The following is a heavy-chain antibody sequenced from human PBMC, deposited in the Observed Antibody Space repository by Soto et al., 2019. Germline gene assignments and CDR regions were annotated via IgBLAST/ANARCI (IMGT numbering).Heavy chain of an antibody. CDR2: IYYSGST. CDR1: GGSISSYY. J-gene: IGHJ4*02. D-gene: IGHD3-16*01. V-gene: IGHV4-59*01. CDR3: GGGGGAVDY. Sequence: SETLSLTCTVSGGSISSYYWSWIRQPPGKGLEWIGYIYYSGSTNYNPSLKSRVTISVDTSKNQFSLKLSSVTAADTAVYYCGGGGGAVDYWGQGTLVTVSS.